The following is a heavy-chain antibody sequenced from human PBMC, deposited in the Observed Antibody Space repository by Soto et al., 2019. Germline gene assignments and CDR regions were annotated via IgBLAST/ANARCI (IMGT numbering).Heavy chain of an antibody. CDR3: ASVYSSSSGTWFDP. CDR1: GGSISSGGYS. D-gene: IGHD6-6*01. Sequence: QLQLQESGSGLVKPSQTLSLTCAVSGGSISSGGYSWSWIRQPPGKGLEWIGYIYHSGSTYYNPPHKSLVTIPVDRSKNQFSLKLSSVTAADTAVYYCASVYSSSSGTWFDPWGQGTLVTVSS. J-gene: IGHJ5*02. V-gene: IGHV4-30-2*01. CDR2: IYHSGST.